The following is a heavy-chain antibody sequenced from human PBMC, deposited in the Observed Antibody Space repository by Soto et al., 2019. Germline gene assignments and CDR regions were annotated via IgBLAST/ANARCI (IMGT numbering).Heavy chain of an antibody. V-gene: IGHV3-23*01. J-gene: IGHJ4*02. CDR2: ISGSGGYT. CDR3: AKYEGPSPPGYFDY. D-gene: IGHD3-16*01. Sequence: GGSLRLSCAASGFIFRNYALTWVRQAPGEGLEWVSGISGSGGYTYYADSVKGRFTIPRDNSKNTLYLQMNSLRAEDTAVYYCAKYEGPSPPGYFDYWGQGTLVTVSS. CDR1: GFIFRNYA.